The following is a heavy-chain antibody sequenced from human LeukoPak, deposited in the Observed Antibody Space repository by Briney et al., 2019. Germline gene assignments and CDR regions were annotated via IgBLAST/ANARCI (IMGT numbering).Heavy chain of an antibody. D-gene: IGHD6-13*01. CDR1: GGSISSYY. CDR2: IYYSGST. Sequence: SETLSLTCSVSGGSISSYYWSWIRQPPRKGLEWIGYIYYSGSTNYNPSLKSRVTISVDTSKNQFSLKLSSVTAADTAVYYCAAGYLSSWYYFNYWGQGTLVTVSS. J-gene: IGHJ4*02. V-gene: IGHV4-59*01. CDR3: AAGYLSSWYYFNY.